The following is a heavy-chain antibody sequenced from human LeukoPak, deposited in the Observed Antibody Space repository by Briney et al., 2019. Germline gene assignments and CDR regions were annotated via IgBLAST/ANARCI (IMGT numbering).Heavy chain of an antibody. D-gene: IGHD6-19*01. CDR1: GFAFSSQA. CDR2: ISDSGSIT. J-gene: IGHJ4*02. CDR3: AKDARRASGWYFFDY. Sequence: GGSLRLSCAASGFAFSSQAMGWVRQAPGKGLEWVSVISDSGSITYYADSVKGRFTISRDNSKNTLFLQMNSLRAEDTAVYYCAKDARRASGWYFFDYWGQGTLVTVSS. V-gene: IGHV3-23*01.